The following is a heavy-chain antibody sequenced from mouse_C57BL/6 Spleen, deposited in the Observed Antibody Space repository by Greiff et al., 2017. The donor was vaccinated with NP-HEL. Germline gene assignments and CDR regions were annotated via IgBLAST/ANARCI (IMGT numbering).Heavy chain of an antibody. D-gene: IGHD4-1*01. J-gene: IGHJ2*01. Sequence: QVHVKQSGAELARPGASVKLSCKASGYTFTSYGISWVKQRTGQGLEWIGEIYPRSGNTSYNEKFKGKATLTADKSSSTAYMELRSLTSEDSSVYFCARLGREGDYWGQGTTLTVSS. CDR3: ARLGREGDY. V-gene: IGHV1-81*01. CDR1: GYTFTSYG. CDR2: IYPRSGNT.